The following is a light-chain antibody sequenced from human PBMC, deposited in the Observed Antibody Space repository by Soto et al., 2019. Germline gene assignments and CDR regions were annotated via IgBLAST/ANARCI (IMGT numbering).Light chain of an antibody. CDR2: GAS. V-gene: IGKV3-20*01. CDR1: QSVSSN. Sequence: EIVMTQSPDTLSVSPGERASLSCRASQSVSSNLAWYQQNPGQAPRLLIYGASSRATGIPDRFSGSGPGTDFTLTISRLEPEDFAVYYCQQYGSSPTFGQGTKVDIK. J-gene: IGKJ1*01. CDR3: QQYGSSPT.